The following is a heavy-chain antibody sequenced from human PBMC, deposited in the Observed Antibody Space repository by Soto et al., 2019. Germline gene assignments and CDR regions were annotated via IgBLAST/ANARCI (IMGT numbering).Heavy chain of an antibody. CDR3: ARPTRQWLGLRYYCGMDV. J-gene: IGHJ6*02. CDR2: IYYSGSTGST. D-gene: IGHD6-19*01. Sequence: SETLSLTCTVSGGSISSYYWSWIRQPPGKGLEWIGYIYYSGSTGSTNYNPSLKSRVTISVDTSKNQFSLKLSSVTAADTAVYYCARPTRQWLGLRYYCGMDVWGQGTTVTVS. CDR1: GGSISSYY. V-gene: IGHV4-59*12.